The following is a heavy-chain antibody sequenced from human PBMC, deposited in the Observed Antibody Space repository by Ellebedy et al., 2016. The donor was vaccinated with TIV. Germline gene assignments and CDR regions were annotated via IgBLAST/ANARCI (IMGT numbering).Heavy chain of an antibody. CDR1: GFTLSGYW. CDR3: ARESVRYFDWDY. J-gene: IGHJ4*02. CDR2: INTDGSST. Sequence: GGSLRLSCVASGFTLSGYWMHWVRQVPGKGLVWLARINTDGSSTSYADSVEGRFTISRDNAKKTLYLEMSGLRSDDTAMYYCARESVRYFDWDYWGQGTLVAV. V-gene: IGHV3-74*01. D-gene: IGHD3-9*01.